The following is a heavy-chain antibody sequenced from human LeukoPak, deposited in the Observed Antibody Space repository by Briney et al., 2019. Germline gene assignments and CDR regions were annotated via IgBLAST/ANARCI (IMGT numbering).Heavy chain of an antibody. Sequence: PGGSLRLSCAASGFTVSTNYMSWVRQVPGKGLEWVSVIYSGGSTYYADSMKGRFTISRDNSKNTLYLQMNSLRAEDTAVYYCATIVPDVAATLTFDYWGQGTLVTVSS. J-gene: IGHJ4*02. CDR3: ATIVPDVAATLTFDY. D-gene: IGHD2-15*01. CDR2: IYSGGST. V-gene: IGHV3-66*01. CDR1: GFTVSTNY.